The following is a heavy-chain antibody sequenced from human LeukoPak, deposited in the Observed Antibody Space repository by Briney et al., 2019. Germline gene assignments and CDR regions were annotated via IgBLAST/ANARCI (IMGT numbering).Heavy chain of an antibody. D-gene: IGHD3-22*01. CDR3: ASLSRGRYYYDSSGYYYVYY. CDR2: NYYSGST. Sequence: PSDTLSLTCTVSGGSISSSSYYWGWIRQPPGKGLEWIESNYYSGSTYYNPSLKSRVTISVDTSKNQFSLKLSSATAADTAVYYCASLSRGRYYYDSSGYYYVYYWGQGTLVTVSS. V-gene: IGHV4-39*01. CDR1: GGSISSSSYY. J-gene: IGHJ4*02.